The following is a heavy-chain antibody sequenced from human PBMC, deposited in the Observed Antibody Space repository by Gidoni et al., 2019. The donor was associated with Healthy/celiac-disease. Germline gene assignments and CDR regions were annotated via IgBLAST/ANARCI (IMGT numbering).Heavy chain of an antibody. D-gene: IGHD6-19*01. J-gene: IGHJ4*02. CDR2: ISGSGGST. CDR1: GFTFSSYA. Sequence: EVQLLESGGGLVQPGGSLRLSCAASGFTFSSYAMSWVRQAPGKGLEWVSAISGSGGSTYYADSVKGRFTISRDNSKNTLYLQMNSLRAEDTAVYYCAKDRSKQWLVLRYFDYWGQGTLVTVSS. CDR3: AKDRSKQWLVLRYFDY. V-gene: IGHV3-23*01.